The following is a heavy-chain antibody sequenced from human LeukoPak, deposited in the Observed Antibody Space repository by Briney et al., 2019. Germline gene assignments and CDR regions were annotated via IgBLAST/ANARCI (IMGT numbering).Heavy chain of an antibody. CDR2: ISGSGGNT. Sequence: GGSLRLSCAASGFTFSSYGMTWVRQAPGKGLECVSAISGSGGNTYYADSVSGRFTISRDNSKNTLYLQMNSLRAKDTALYYCAKWGHYYDSSGYSLPGGFDYWGQGTLVTVSS. J-gene: IGHJ4*02. CDR3: AKWGHYYDSSGYSLPGGFDY. CDR1: GFTFSSYG. D-gene: IGHD3-22*01. V-gene: IGHV3-23*01.